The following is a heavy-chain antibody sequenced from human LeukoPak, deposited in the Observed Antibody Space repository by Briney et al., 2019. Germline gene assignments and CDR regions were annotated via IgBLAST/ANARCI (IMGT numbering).Heavy chain of an antibody. J-gene: IGHJ5*02. CDR1: GGSISSSSYY. V-gene: IGHV4-39*01. Sequence: SETLSLTCTVSGGSISSSSYYWGWIRQPPGKGLEWIGSIYNSGSTYYNPSLKSRVTISVDTSKNQFSLKLSSVTAADTAVYYCARPSPGEQLVYWFDPWGQGTLVTVSS. D-gene: IGHD6-6*01. CDR2: IYNSGST. CDR3: ARPSPGEQLVYWFDP.